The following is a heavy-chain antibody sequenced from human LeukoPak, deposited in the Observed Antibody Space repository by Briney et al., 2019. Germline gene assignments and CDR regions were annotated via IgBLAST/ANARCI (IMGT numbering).Heavy chain of an antibody. Sequence: ASVSVSFKASGYTFTSYDINWVGQATGQGREGMGWMNPNSGNTGYAQKFQGRVTMTRNTSISTAYMELSSLTSEDTAVYYCASSSGYDRWDDDAFDIWGQGTMVTVSS. CDR2: MNPNSGNT. J-gene: IGHJ3*02. V-gene: IGHV1-8*01. CDR3: ASSSGYDRWDDDAFDI. D-gene: IGHD5-12*01. CDR1: GYTFTSYD.